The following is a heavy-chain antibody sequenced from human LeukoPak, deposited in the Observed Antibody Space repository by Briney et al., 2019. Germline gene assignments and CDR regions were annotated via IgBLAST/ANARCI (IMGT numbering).Heavy chain of an antibody. CDR2: ISSGSSPK. J-gene: IGHJ4*02. D-gene: IGHD3-22*01. CDR3: AKAYYYDSSGYYPLGY. V-gene: IGHV3-48*01. Sequence: GGSLRLSCAASGFTFDIYGMNWIRQAPGKGLEWVSHISSGSSPKYYADSVRGRFTISRDNSKNTLYLQMNSLRAEDTAVYYCAKAYYYDSSGYYPLGYWGQGTLVTVSS. CDR1: GFTFDIYG.